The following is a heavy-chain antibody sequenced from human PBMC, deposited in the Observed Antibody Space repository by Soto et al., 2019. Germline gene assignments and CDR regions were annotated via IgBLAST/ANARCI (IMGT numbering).Heavy chain of an antibody. D-gene: IGHD3-3*02. J-gene: IGHJ6*02. CDR1: GYSFNAFW. V-gene: IGHV5-51*01. Sequence: PGESLKTFCKAPGYSFNAFWIAWVRQRPGKGLEWMGTIYPGDSDNRYSPPSQGQVTISAYKYITTVYLQCNSVKASASGIYYCARSTALLSAGMDVWGQGTTVTVSS. CDR3: ARSTALLSAGMDV. CDR2: IYPGDSDN.